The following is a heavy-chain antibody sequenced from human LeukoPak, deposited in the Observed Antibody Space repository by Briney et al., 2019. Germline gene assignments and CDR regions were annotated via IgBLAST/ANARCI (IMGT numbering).Heavy chain of an antibody. V-gene: IGHV4-34*01. CDR3: ARALWELRNNWFDP. J-gene: IGHJ5*02. Sequence: SETLSLTCAVYGGSSSGYYWSWIRQPPGKGLEWIGEINHSGGTNYNPSLKSRVTISVDTSKNQFSLKLSSVTAADTAVYYCARALWELRNNWFDPWGQGTLVTVSS. CDR2: INHSGGT. D-gene: IGHD1-26*01. CDR1: GGSSSGYY.